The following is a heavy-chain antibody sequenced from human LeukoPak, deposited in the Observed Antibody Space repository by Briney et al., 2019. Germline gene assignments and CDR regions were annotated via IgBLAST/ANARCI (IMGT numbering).Heavy chain of an antibody. J-gene: IGHJ5*02. CDR3: AKGAATQGNWFDP. D-gene: IGHD1-26*01. Sequence: PGGSLRLSCAASGFTFSSYAMRWLRQAPGKGPEWVSGISGSGGSTYNAASVKGRFTISRDNSKNTLYLQMNSLRAEDTAVYYCAKGAATQGNWFDPWGKGTLVTVSS. V-gene: IGHV3-23*01. CDR1: GFTFSSYA. CDR2: ISGSGGST.